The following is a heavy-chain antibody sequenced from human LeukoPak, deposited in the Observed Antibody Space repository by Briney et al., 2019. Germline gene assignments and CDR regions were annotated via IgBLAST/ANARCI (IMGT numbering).Heavy chain of an antibody. CDR3: ARGFWDSGGYYSNNGPNYYYYGMDV. CDR1: GDSVSSGSYY. J-gene: IGHJ6*02. V-gene: IGHV4-39*07. D-gene: IGHD3-22*01. Sequence: SETLSLTCTVSGDSVSSGSYYWSWIRQPPGKGLEWIGEINHSGSTNYNPSLKSRVTISVDTSKNQFSLKLSSVTAADTAVYYCARGFWDSGGYYSNNGPNYYYYGMDVWGQGTTVTVSS. CDR2: INHSGST.